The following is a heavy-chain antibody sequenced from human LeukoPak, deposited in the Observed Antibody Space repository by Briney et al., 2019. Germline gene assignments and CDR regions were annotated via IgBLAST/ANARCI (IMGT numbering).Heavy chain of an antibody. CDR1: GFTFSSNY. V-gene: IGHV3-53*01. Sequence: GGSLRLSCAASGFTFSSNYMGWVRQAPGKGLEWVSVIYSGGSTYYADSVKGRFTISRDNSKNTLYLQMNSLRAEDTAVYYCARASRNSLFDYWGQGTLVTVSS. D-gene: IGHD2-21*01. CDR3: ARASRNSLFDY. CDR2: IYSGGST. J-gene: IGHJ4*02.